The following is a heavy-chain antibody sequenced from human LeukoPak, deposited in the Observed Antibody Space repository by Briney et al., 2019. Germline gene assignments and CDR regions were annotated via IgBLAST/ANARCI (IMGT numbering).Heavy chain of an antibody. V-gene: IGHV1-24*01. D-gene: IGHD3-22*01. CDR1: GYTLTELS. CDR3: AREVDYYDTSDYFPLGY. Sequence: GASVKVSCKVSGYTLTELSMHWVRQAPGKGLEWMGGFDPEDGEIIYAQKFQGRVTMTEDTSTDTAYMELSSLRSEDTAVYYCAREVDYYDTSDYFPLGYWGQGTLVTVSS. CDR2: FDPEDGEI. J-gene: IGHJ4*02.